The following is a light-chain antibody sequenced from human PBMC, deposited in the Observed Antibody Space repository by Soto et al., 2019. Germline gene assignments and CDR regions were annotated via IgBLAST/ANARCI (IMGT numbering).Light chain of an antibody. V-gene: IGLV2-11*01. Sequence: QSVLTQPRSVSGSPGQSVTIACTGTSSDVGGYNYVSWYQHHPGKAPKLIIYDVYKWPSGVPDRFSGSKSGNTASLTISGLQAEDEADYYCCSYAGSYSYVFGTGTKVTVL. CDR2: DVY. J-gene: IGLJ1*01. CDR3: CSYAGSYSYV. CDR1: SSDVGGYNY.